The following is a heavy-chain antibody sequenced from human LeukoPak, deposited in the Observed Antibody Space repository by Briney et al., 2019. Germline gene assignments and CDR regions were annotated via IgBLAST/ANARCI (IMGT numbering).Heavy chain of an antibody. CDR2: IYSGGST. CDR3: AKGGRIWGSYRFDGFDI. D-gene: IGHD3-16*02. CDR1: GFTVSSNY. V-gene: IGHV3-53*01. Sequence: GGSLRLSCAASGFTVSSNYMSWVRQAPGKGLEWVSVIYSGGSTYYADSAKGRFTISRDNSKNTLYLQMNSLRAEDTAVYYCAKGGRIWGSYRFDGFDIWAMGQRSPSLQ. J-gene: IGHJ3*02.